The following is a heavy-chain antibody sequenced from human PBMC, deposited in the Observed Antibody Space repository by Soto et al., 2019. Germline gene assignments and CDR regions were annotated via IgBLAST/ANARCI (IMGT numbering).Heavy chain of an antibody. V-gene: IGHV1-24*01. CDR1: GYTLTELS. CDR2: FDPEDGET. Sequence: ASVKVSCKVSGYTLTELSMHWVRQAPGKGLEWMGGFDPEDGETIYAQKFQGRVTMTEDTSTDTAYMELSSLRSEDTAVYYCATDEYSGYGGVAWFDPWGQGTLVTVSS. CDR3: ATDEYSGYGGVAWFDP. D-gene: IGHD5-12*01. J-gene: IGHJ5*02.